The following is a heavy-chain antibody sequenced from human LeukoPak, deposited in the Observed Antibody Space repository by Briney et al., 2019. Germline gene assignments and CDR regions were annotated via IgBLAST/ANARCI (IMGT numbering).Heavy chain of an antibody. V-gene: IGHV4-59*01. CDR1: GGSISNYC. CDR3: ARGDYYYDSSGYY. CDR2: IYYSGST. Sequence: PSETLSLTCTVSGGSISNYCWTWIRQPPGKGLEWIGYIYYSGSTNYNPSLKSRVTISVDTSKNQFSLKLSSVTAADTAVYYCARGDYYYDSSGYYWGRGTLVTVSS. D-gene: IGHD3-22*01. J-gene: IGHJ1*01.